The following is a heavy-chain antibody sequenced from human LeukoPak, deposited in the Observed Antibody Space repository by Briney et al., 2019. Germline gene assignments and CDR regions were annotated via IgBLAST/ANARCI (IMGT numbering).Heavy chain of an antibody. CDR3: ARRTYYYDSSGYSSNAFDI. J-gene: IGHJ3*02. CDR1: GYSFTSYW. CDR2: IYPGDSDT. D-gene: IGHD3-22*01. Sequence: GESLKISCKGSGYSFTSYWIGWVRQMPGKGLEWMGIIYPGDSDTRYSPSFQGQVTISADKSISTAYLQWSSPKASDTAMYYCARRTYYYDSSGYSSNAFDIWGQGTMVTVSS. V-gene: IGHV5-51*01.